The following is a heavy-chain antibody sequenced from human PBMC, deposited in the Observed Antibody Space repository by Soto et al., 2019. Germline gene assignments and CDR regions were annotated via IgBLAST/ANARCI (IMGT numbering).Heavy chain of an antibody. CDR3: AQETAPSVDYYYFSGLDV. D-gene: IGHD1-1*01. Sequence: QGQLVESGGGVVQPGRSLRLSCSASGFIFGTYGMDWVRQAPGKGLEWVALISYDGNKGFYADSVKGRFTISRDNSRNTLYLHMNSLKPEDTAMYYCAQETAPSVDYYYFSGLDVWGPGTTVSVSS. CDR1: GFIFGTYG. V-gene: IGHV3-30*18. CDR2: ISYDGNKG. J-gene: IGHJ6*02.